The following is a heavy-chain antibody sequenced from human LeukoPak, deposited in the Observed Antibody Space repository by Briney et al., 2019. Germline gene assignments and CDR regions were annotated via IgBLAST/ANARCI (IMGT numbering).Heavy chain of an antibody. J-gene: IGHJ4*02. Sequence: GSLRLSCAASGFTFNTYTMHWVRQAPGKGLEWVAVISYDGSNKYYADFVKGRFTISRDNSKNTLFLQMNSMGAEDTAVYYCARDLSGCSVYDPPSFDYWGQGTLVTVSS. CDR3: ARDLSGCSVYDPPSFDY. CDR2: ISYDGSNK. CDR1: GFTFNTYT. D-gene: IGHD5/OR15-5a*01. V-gene: IGHV3-30-3*01.